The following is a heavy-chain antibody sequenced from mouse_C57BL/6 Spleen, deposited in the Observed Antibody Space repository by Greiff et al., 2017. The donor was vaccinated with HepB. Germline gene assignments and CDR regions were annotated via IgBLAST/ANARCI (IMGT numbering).Heavy chain of an antibody. CDR3: ARTRTGTKAWFAY. J-gene: IGHJ3*01. D-gene: IGHD4-1*01. V-gene: IGHV5-17*01. CDR1: GFTFSDYG. CDR2: ISSGSSTI. Sequence: EVKLVESGGGLVKPGGSLKLSCAASGFTFSDYGMHWVRQAPEKGLEWVAYISSGSSTIYYADTVKGRFTISRDNAKNTLFLQMTSLRSEDTALYYCARTRTGTKAWFAYWGQGTLVTVSA.